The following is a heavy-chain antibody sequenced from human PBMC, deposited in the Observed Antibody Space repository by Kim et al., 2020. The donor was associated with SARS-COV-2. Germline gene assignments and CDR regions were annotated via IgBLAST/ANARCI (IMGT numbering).Heavy chain of an antibody. D-gene: IGHD1-1*01. CDR3: ARSLPRGTGVYYYYGMDV. V-gene: IGHV1-69*13. J-gene: IGHJ6*02. CDR2: IIPIFGTA. Sequence: SVKVSCKASGGTFSSYAISWVRQAPGQGLEWMGGIIPIFGTANYAQKFQGRVTITADESTSTAYMELSSLRSEDTAVYYCARSLPRGTGVYYYYGMDVWGQGTTVTVSS. CDR1: GGTFSSYA.